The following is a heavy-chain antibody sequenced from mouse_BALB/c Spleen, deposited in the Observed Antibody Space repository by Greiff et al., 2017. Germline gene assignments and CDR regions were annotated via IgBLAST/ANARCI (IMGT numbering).Heavy chain of an antibody. Sequence: VKLMESGPGLVAPSQSLSITCTVSGFSLTSYGVHWVRQPPGKGLEWLGVIWAGGSTNYNSALMSRLSISKDNSKSHVFLKMNSLQTDDTAMYYCARDPRLFYYGSSSRYYAMDYWGQGTSVTVSS. D-gene: IGHD1-1*01. CDR2: IWAGGST. V-gene: IGHV2-9*02. J-gene: IGHJ4*01. CDR3: ARDPRLFYYGSSSRYYAMDY. CDR1: GFSLTSYG.